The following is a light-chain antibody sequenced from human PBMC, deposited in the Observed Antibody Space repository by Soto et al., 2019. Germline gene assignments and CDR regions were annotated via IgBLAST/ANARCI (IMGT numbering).Light chain of an antibody. Sequence: DIVMTQSPDSLAVSLGERASINCKSSQRLFHKSNKTDILAWYQQKPGQSPKLLIAWASTRISGVPDRFGGRGSETNFTLSIADVPSEDVAVYYCQHFFITPPFAVGQWSKLEIK. CDR2: WAS. CDR3: QHFFITPPFA. J-gene: IGKJ2*01. CDR1: QRLFHKSNKTDI. V-gene: IGKV4-1*01.